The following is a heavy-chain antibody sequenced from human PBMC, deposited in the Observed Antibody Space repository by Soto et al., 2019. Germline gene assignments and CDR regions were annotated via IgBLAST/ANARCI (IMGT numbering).Heavy chain of an antibody. CDR1: GGSISSGGYY. J-gene: IGHJ4*02. Sequence: SETLSLTCTVSGGSISSGGYYWSWIRQHPGKGLEWIGYIYYSGSTYYNPSLKSRVTISVDTSKNQFSLKLSSVTAADTAVYYCARVLGPRYSGYDSDYWGQGTLVTAPQ. CDR3: ARVLGPRYSGYDSDY. CDR2: IYYSGST. D-gene: IGHD5-12*01. V-gene: IGHV4-31*03.